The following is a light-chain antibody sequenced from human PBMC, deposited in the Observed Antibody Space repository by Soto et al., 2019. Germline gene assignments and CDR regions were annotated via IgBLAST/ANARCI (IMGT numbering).Light chain of an antibody. CDR1: ESVGSY. CDR3: QQGGNRPPRT. J-gene: IGKJ1*01. CDR2: DTS. V-gene: IGKV3-11*01. Sequence: EIVLTQSPATLSLSPGDSATLSCRASESVGSYLAWYQQRPDQAPRLVIYDTSTRATGIADRFSGSGSGTDFTLTISSLEPEDFAVYYCQQGGNRPPRTFGQGTKVDIK.